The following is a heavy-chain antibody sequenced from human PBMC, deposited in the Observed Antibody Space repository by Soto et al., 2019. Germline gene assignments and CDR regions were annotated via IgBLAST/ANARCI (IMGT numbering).Heavy chain of an antibody. Sequence: LTVAPCRQSFNSEWYSCTWIRQPPGKYQEGIRFIYHTGTTYYHPSLKSRVTISVDRSKNQFSLKLNSVTAADTAVYYCARGVNYYDSSGSSWFDPWGQGALVTVSS. D-gene: IGHD3-22*01. CDR2: IYHTGTT. V-gene: IGHV4-30-2*01. J-gene: IGHJ5*02. CDR3: ARGVNYYDSSGSSWFDP. CDR1: RQSFNSEWYS.